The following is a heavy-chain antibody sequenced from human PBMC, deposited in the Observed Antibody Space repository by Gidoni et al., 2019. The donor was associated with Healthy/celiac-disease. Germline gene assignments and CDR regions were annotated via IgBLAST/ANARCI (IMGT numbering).Heavy chain of an antibody. Sequence: QVQLVESGGGVVQPGRSLRLSCAASGFTSSSYGMHWVRQAPGKGLEWVAVIWYDGSNKYYADSVKGRFTISRDNSKNTLYLQMNSLRAEDTAVYYCARGRPDRDYFDYWGQGTLVTVSS. CDR3: ARGRPDRDYFDY. D-gene: IGHD3-22*01. CDR2: IWYDGSNK. V-gene: IGHV3-33*01. J-gene: IGHJ4*02. CDR1: GFTSSSYG.